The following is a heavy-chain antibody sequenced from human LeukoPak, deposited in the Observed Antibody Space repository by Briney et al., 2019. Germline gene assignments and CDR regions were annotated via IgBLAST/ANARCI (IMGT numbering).Heavy chain of an antibody. V-gene: IGHV3-11*06. J-gene: IGHJ6*02. Sequence: PGGSLRLSCAASGFTFSDYYMSWIRQAPGKGLEWVSYISSSSSYTNYADSVKGRFTISRDNAKNSLYLQMNSLRAEDTAVYYCARAYNSSSWYYYYYYGMDVWGQGTTVTVSS. CDR2: ISSSSSYT. D-gene: IGHD6-13*01. CDR3: ARAYNSSSWYYYYYYGMDV. CDR1: GFTFSDYY.